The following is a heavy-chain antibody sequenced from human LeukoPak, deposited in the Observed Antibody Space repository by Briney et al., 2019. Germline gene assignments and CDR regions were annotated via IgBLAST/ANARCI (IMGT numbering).Heavy chain of an antibody. D-gene: IGHD3-9*01. CDR1: GYTFTSYA. CDR3: ATEKPRRYDILTGFDY. Sequence: ASVKVSCKASGYTFTSYAMHWVRQAPGQRLEWMGWINAGNGNTKYSQKFQGRVTMTEDTSTDTAYMELSSLRSEDTAVYYCATEKPRRYDILTGFDYWGQGTLVTVSS. J-gene: IGHJ4*02. V-gene: IGHV1-3*01. CDR2: INAGNGNT.